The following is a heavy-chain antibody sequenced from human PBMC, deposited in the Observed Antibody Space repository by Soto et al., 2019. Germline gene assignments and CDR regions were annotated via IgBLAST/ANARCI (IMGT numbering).Heavy chain of an antibody. CDR3: ARVSGEKALWGFDY. CDR2: ISAYNGNT. Sequence: QVQLVQSGAEVKKPGASVKVSCKASGYTFTSYGISWVRQAPGQGLEWMGWISAYNGNTNYAQKLQGRVTMTTDTCRSRAYMELRSLRSVHTAVYYCARVSGEKALWGFDYWGQGTLVSVSS. CDR1: GYTFTSYG. V-gene: IGHV1-18*04. J-gene: IGHJ4*02. D-gene: IGHD3-16*01.